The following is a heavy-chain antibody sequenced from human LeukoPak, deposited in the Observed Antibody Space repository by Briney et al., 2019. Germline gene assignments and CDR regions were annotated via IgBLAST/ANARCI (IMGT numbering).Heavy chain of an antibody. CDR3: AREKSYGDYCLDY. J-gene: IGHJ4*02. Sequence: PSETLSLTCTVSGGSISSGGYYWSWIRQHPGKGLEWIGYIYYSGSTYYNPSLKSRVTISVDTSKNQFSLKLSSVTAADTAVYYCAREKSYGDYCLDYWGQGTLVTVSS. CDR2: IYYSGST. V-gene: IGHV4-31*03. CDR1: GGSISSGGYY. D-gene: IGHD4-17*01.